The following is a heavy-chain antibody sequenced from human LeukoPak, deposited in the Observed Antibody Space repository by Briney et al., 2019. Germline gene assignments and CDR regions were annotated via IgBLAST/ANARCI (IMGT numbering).Heavy chain of an antibody. Sequence: SETLSLTCTVSGNSISSGDNYWSWIRQPAGKGLEWIGRIYTSGSTNYNPSLKSRVTISGDTSKNQFSLRLSSVTAADTAVYYCARGGSSTMIAGTDWGQGTLLTVSS. J-gene: IGHJ4*02. V-gene: IGHV4-61*02. CDR1: GNSISSGDNY. D-gene: IGHD3-22*01. CDR2: IYTSGST. CDR3: ARGGSSTMIAGTD.